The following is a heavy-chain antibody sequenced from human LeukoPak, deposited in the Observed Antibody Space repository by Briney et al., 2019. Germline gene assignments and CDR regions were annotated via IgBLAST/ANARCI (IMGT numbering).Heavy chain of an antibody. CDR1: GFTFSSYW. V-gene: IGHV3-7*01. CDR3: ARGGYSSSWFWVY. Sequence: PGGSLRLSCAASGFTFSSYWMTWVRQAPGKGLEWVANIKQDGSEKYYVDSVEGRFTISRDNAENSLYLQMNSLRAEDTAMCYCARGGYSSSWFWVYWGQGTLVTVSS. CDR2: IKQDGSEK. J-gene: IGHJ4*02. D-gene: IGHD6-13*01.